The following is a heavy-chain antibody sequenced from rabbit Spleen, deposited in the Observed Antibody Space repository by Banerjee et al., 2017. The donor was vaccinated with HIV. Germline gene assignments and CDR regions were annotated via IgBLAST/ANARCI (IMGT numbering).Heavy chain of an antibody. CDR3: ARDLASVVGWNFNL. J-gene: IGHJ4*01. Sequence: QEQLVESGGGLVKPEGSLTLTCKASGLSFSGKDVMCWVRQAPGKGLEWIACINAYTGKPVYASWAKGRFTISRTSSTTVTLQMTSLTAADTATYFCARDLASVVGWNFNLWGPGTLVTVS. V-gene: IGHV1S45*01. CDR2: INAYTGKP. CDR1: GLSFSGKDV. D-gene: IGHD3-1*01.